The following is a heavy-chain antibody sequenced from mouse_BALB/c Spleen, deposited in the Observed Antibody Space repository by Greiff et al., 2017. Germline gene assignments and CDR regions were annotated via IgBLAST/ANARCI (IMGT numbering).Heavy chain of an antibody. CDR2: IDPANGNT. Sequence: VQLQQSGAELVKPGASVKLSCTASGFNIKDTYMHWVKQRPEQGLEWIGRIDPANGNTKYDPKFQGKATITADTSSNTAYLQLSSLTSEDTAVYYCARGHYYGVYYAMDYWGQGTSVTVSS. CDR1: GFNIKDTY. J-gene: IGHJ4*01. V-gene: IGHV14-3*02. CDR3: ARGHYYGVYYAMDY. D-gene: IGHD1-1*01.